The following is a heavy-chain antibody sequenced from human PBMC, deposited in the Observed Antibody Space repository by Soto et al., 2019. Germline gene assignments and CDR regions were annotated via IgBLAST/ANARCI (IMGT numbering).Heavy chain of an antibody. V-gene: IGHV4-39*01. D-gene: IGHD2-15*01. CDR3: RGSCRYSTDV. CDR1: GDSIRSSSY. Sequence: PSETLSLTFTVSGDSIRSSSYWGWIRQPPGKGVAWLGSIYSTGNTYHNPSLNSQVTISVDTSKNQFSLNGISVTAADAAVNDCRGSCRYSTDVWGQGTTVT. CDR2: IYSTGNT. J-gene: IGHJ6*02.